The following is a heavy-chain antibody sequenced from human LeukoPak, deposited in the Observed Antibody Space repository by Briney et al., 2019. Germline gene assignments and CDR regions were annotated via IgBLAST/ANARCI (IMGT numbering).Heavy chain of an antibody. J-gene: IGHJ4*02. Sequence: SETLSLTCTVSDGSITNYDWSWVRQPPGKGLEFIGHVHYSGTADYNPSLKSRVTISIDTSKKHFFLKLKSVTAADTAVYYYARGYGDFRVEGRYFHSWGQGTLVTVSS. CDR1: DGSITNYD. V-gene: IGHV4-59*01. CDR3: ARGYGDFRVEGRYFHS. D-gene: IGHD4-17*01. CDR2: VHYSGTA.